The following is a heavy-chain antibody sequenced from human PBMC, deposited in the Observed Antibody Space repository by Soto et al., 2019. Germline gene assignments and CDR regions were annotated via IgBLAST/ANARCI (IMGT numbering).Heavy chain of an antibody. Sequence: ASVKVSCKVSGHTLTELSMHWVRQAPGKGLEWMGGFDPEDGETIYAQKFQGRVTMTEDTSTDTAYMELSSLRSEDTAVYYCARDDVHCSGGRCYGVPMDVWGKGTTVTVSS. CDR3: ARDDVHCSGGRCYGVPMDV. D-gene: IGHD2-15*01. CDR2: FDPEDGET. V-gene: IGHV1-24*01. CDR1: GHTLTELS. J-gene: IGHJ6*03.